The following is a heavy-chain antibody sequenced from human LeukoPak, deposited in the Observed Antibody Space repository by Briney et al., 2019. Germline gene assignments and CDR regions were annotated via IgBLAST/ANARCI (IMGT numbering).Heavy chain of an antibody. J-gene: IGHJ4*02. Sequence: SVKVSCKASGGTFSSYAISWVRQAPGQGLEWMGGIIPIFGTANYAQKFQGRVTITADESTSTAYMELSSLRSEDTAVYYCARDGGGGYDSRNYFDYWGQGTLVTVSS. CDR2: IIPIFGTA. D-gene: IGHD5-12*01. CDR1: GGTFSSYA. CDR3: ARDGGGGYDSRNYFDY. V-gene: IGHV1-69*13.